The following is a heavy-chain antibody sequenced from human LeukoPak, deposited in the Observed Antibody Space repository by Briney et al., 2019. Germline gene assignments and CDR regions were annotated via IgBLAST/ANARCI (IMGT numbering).Heavy chain of an antibody. CDR3: ARLTRDSSTDY. CDR1: GGSISSSSYY. D-gene: IGHD6-19*01. Sequence: SETLSLTCTVSGGSISSSSYYWGWIRQPPGKGLEWIGSIYYSGSTYYNPSLKSRVTISVDTSKNQFSLKLSSVTAADTAVYYCARLTRDSSTDYWGQGTLVTVSS. V-gene: IGHV4-39*07. J-gene: IGHJ4*02. CDR2: IYYSGST.